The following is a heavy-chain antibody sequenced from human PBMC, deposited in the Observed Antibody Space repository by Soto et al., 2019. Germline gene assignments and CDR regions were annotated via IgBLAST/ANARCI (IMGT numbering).Heavy chain of an antibody. CDR1: GFTFSSYW. D-gene: IGHD1-26*01. Sequence: EVQLVESGGGLVQPGGSLRLSCAASGFTFSSYWMSWVRQAPGKGLQWVANIKQDGREQNYVDSVKSRFTISRDNAKNSLYLQMNSLRAEDTAVYYCGRDLRDWDSGSYSYDYWGQGTLVTVSS. V-gene: IGHV3-7*04. CDR2: IKQDGREQ. CDR3: GRDLRDWDSGSYSYDY. J-gene: IGHJ4*02.